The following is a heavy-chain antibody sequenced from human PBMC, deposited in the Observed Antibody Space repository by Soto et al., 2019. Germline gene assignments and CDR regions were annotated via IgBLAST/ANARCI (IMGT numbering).Heavy chain of an antibody. V-gene: IGHV4-39*01. J-gene: IGHJ4*02. CDR3: ASHTPAISISDH. Sequence: QLQLQESGPGLVKPSETLSLTCTVSGGSISSSSYYWGWIRQPPGKGLEWIGSIYYSGSTYYNPSFKSRVTISVDTPKTQFSLKLSSVTAADTAVYYCASHTPAISISDHWGQGTLVTVSS. CDR1: GGSISSSSYY. D-gene: IGHD2-15*01. CDR2: IYYSGST.